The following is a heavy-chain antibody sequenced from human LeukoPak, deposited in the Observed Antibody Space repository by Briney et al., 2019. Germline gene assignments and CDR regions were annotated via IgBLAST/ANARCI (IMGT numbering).Heavy chain of an antibody. CDR2: TNPNSGNT. D-gene: IGHD3-10*01. V-gene: IGHV1-8*01. CDR3: ARGGYYGSGSYSYHFDY. CDR1: GYTFTSYD. Sequence: ASVKVSCKASGYTFTSYDINWVRQATGQGLEWMGWTNPNSGNTGYAQKFQGRVTMTRNISISTAYMELSSLRSEDTAVYYCARGGYYGSGSYSYHFDYWGQGTLVTVSS. J-gene: IGHJ4*02.